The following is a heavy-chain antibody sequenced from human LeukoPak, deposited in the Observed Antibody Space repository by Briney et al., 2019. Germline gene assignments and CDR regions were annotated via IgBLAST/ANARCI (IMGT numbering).Heavy chain of an antibody. V-gene: IGHV1-8*01. Sequence: GASVKVSCKASGYTFTSSDFNWVRQATGQGLEWMGWINPNSGNTGYAQKFQGRVTMTRDTSISTAYMELSSLRSEDTAVYYCARPDIVVALRGAFDIWGQGTMVTVSS. CDR2: INPNSGNT. CDR1: GYTFTSSD. J-gene: IGHJ3*02. D-gene: IGHD2-15*01. CDR3: ARPDIVVALRGAFDI.